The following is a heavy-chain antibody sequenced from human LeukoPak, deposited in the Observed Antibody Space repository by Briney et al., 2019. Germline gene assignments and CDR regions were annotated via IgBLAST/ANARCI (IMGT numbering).Heavy chain of an antibody. J-gene: IGHJ4*02. CDR2: IDWDDDK. CDR1: GFSLSTSGMC. Sequence: SGPTLVNPTQTLTLTCTFSGFSLSTSGMCVSWIRQPPGKTMEWLARIDWDDDKYYSTSLKTRLTISKDTSKNQVVLTMTNMDPVDTATYYCARIYYESSGYLDDYWGQGTLVTVSS. CDR3: ARIYYESSGYLDDY. D-gene: IGHD3-22*01. V-gene: IGHV2-70*11.